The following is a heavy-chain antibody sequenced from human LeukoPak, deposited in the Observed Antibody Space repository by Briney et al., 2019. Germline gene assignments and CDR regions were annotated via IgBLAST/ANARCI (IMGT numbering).Heavy chain of an antibody. V-gene: IGHV4-39*07. CDR1: GGSISSSSYY. J-gene: IGHJ4*02. CDR3: ARDSGPENFGHSGYDSDY. CDR2: IYYSGST. Sequence: PSETLSLTCTVSGGSISSSSYYWGWIRQPPGKGLEWIGSIYYSGSTYYNPSLKSRVTISVDTSKNQFSLKLSSVTAADTAVYYCARDSGPENFGHSGYDSDYWGQGTLVTVSS. D-gene: IGHD5-12*01.